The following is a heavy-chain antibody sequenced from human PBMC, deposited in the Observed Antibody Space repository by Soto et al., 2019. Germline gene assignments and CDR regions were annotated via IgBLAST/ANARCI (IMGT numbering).Heavy chain of an antibody. V-gene: IGHV4-4*02. CDR2: IYHSGST. D-gene: IGHD3-10*02. Sequence: QVQLQESGPGLVKPSGTLSLTCAVSGGSISSSNWWSWVRQPPGKGLEWIGEIYHSGSTNYNPSLKCRVTISVDNSKNPFSLKLSSVTAADTAVYYCASVRGGYYYAMDVWGQGTTVTVSS. CDR3: ASVRGGYYYAMDV. CDR1: GGSISSSNW. J-gene: IGHJ6*02.